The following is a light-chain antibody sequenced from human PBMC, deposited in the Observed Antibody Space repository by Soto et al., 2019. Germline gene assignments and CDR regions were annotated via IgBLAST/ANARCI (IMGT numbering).Light chain of an antibody. V-gene: IGLV2-11*01. CDR3: CSYAGSRYV. CDR2: DVS. CDR1: SCDVGGYNY. Sequence: QSVLTQPRSVSGSPGQAVTISCTGTSCDVGGYNYVSWYQQHPGKAPKLIIYDVSKRPSGVPDRFSGSKSGNTASLTISGLQAEDEADYYCCSYAGSRYVFGTGTKVTV. J-gene: IGLJ1*01.